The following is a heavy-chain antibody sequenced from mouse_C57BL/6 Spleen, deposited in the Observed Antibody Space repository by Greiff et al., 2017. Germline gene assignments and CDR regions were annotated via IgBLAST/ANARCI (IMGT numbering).Heavy chain of an antibody. CDR1: GYTFTSYW. J-gene: IGHJ3*01. V-gene: IGHV1-59*01. CDR2: IDPSGSYT. CDR3: ARSEPAYYSNYSFAY. D-gene: IGHD2-5*01. Sequence: QVQLKQPGAELVRPGTSVKLSCKASGYTFTSYWMHWVKQRPGQGLEWIGVIDPSGSYTNYNQKFKGKATLTVDTSSSTAYMQLSSLTSEDSAVYYCARSEPAYYSNYSFAYWGQGTLVTVSA.